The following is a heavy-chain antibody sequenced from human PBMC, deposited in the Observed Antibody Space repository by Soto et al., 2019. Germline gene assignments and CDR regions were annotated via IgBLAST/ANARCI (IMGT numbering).Heavy chain of an antibody. CDR1: GFTFSDYA. D-gene: IGHD6-19*01. CDR3: AKGGRQWLVTSDFNY. Sequence: VQLVESGGSVVQPGRSLRLSCAASGFTFSDYAMHWVRQAPGKGLEWVAVVSHDVRNTHYADSVKGRFTISRDSSKNTVSLEMTSLRAEETAVYYCAKGGRQWLVTSDFNYWGQGALVTVSS. V-gene: IGHV3-30*18. J-gene: IGHJ4*02. CDR2: VSHDVRNT.